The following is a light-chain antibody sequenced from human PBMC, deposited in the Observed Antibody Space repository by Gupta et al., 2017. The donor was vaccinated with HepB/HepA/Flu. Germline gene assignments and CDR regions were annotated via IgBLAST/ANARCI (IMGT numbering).Light chain of an antibody. CDR2: TVS. CDR1: QSLLNSDNGNTY. CDR3: MQRIEFPWT. V-gene: IGKV2-40*01. Sequence: DIVMTQTPLSQPVTPGEPASISCRSSQSLLNSDNGNTYLDWYLQKPGQSPQLLIYTVSYRASGVPDRFSGSGSGTDFTLRISRVEADDAGVYYCMQRIEFPWTFGQGTKVEIK. J-gene: IGKJ1*01.